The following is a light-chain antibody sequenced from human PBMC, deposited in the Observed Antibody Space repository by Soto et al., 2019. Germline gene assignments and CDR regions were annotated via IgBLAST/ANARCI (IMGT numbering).Light chain of an antibody. J-gene: IGKJ2*03. CDR3: QQRSNWPPYS. Sequence: EIVLTQSPATLSLSPGERATLSCMASQSVSSYLAWYQQKPGQAPRLPIYDVSNRATGIPARFSGSGSVTDFTLTISSLAPEDFAVYYCQQRSNWPPYSFGQGTKLEIK. V-gene: IGKV3-11*01. CDR1: QSVSSY. CDR2: DVS.